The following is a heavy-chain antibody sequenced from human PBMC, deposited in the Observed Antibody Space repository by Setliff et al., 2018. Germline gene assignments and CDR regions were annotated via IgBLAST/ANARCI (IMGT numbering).Heavy chain of an antibody. CDR3: ARFGGSCSSSSCYASDL. J-gene: IGHJ3*01. V-gene: IGHV1-18*01. CDR1: GYTFSTYG. D-gene: IGHD2-2*01. Sequence: LGESLKVSCKASGYTFSTYGLHWVRQAPGQGPEWMGMIITNTGKTSYAQKFQGRVTMTTDTSTGTGYMELRSLRSDDTAVYFCARFGGSCSSSSCYASDLWGQGTMVTVSS. CDR2: IITNTGKT.